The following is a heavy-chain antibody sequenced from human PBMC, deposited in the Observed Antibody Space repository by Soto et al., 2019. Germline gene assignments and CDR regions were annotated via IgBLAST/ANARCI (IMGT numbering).Heavy chain of an antibody. D-gene: IGHD3-22*01. CDR3: ARERSYDSGGYHFTFDY. Sequence: PGGSLRLSCAASAFTFSSYWMSWVCQAPGKGLEWVANIKQDGSQKYYVGSVKGRFTISRDNAKNSLYLQMNSLRAEDTAVYYCARERSYDSGGYHFTFDYWGQGTLVTVSS. V-gene: IGHV3-7*01. CDR2: IKQDGSQK. CDR1: AFTFSSYW. J-gene: IGHJ4*02.